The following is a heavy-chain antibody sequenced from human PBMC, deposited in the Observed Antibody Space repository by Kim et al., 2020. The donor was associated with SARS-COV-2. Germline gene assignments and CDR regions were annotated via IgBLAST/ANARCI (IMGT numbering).Heavy chain of an antibody. V-gene: IGHV4-59*01. D-gene: IGHD3-10*01. CDR1: GGSISSYY. Sequence: SETLSLTCTVSGGSISSYYWSWIRQPPGKGLEWIGYIYYSGSTNYNPSLKSRVTISVDTSKNQFSLKLSSVTAADTAVYYCARDLRYGELGAFDIWGQGTMVTVSS. CDR3: ARDLRYGELGAFDI. CDR2: IYYSGST. J-gene: IGHJ3*02.